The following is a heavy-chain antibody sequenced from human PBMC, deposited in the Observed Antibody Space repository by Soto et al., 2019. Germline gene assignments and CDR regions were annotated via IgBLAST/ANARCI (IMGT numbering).Heavy chain of an antibody. J-gene: IGHJ4*02. CDR1: GITFSSYR. D-gene: IGHD3-3*01. V-gene: IGHV3-74*01. CDR2: INNDGSST. CDR3: ASGYDFWNNFAY. Sequence: SGGTAGITFSSYRMHWDRQAPGKGLVWVSRINNDGSSTSYADSVKGRFTISRDNSKNTLYLQMNSLRAEDTAVYYCASGYDFWNNFAYWGQGTLVTVSS.